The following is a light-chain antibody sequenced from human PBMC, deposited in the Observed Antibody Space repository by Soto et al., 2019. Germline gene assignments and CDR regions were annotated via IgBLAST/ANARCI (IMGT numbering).Light chain of an antibody. CDR1: STDVGSYEL. Sequence: QSALTQPASVSGSPGQSITISCTGTSTDVGSYELVSWYQQHPGKAPKLIIYEVNKRSSGVSNRFSGSKSGNTASLTISGLQAEDEADYHCCSYAGSNIFVLFGGGTKLTVL. V-gene: IGLV2-23*02. CDR2: EVN. J-gene: IGLJ2*01. CDR3: CSYAGSNIFVL.